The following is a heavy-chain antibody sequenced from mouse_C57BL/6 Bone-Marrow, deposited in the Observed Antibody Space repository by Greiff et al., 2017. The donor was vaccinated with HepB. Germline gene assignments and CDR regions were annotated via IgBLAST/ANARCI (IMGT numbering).Heavy chain of an antibody. CDR3: TTEGYYYGSSYAMDY. J-gene: IGHJ4*01. CDR2: IDPENGDT. V-gene: IGHV14-4*01. D-gene: IGHD1-1*01. CDR1: GFNIKDDY. Sequence: EVQLVESGAELVRPGASVKLSCTASGFNIKDDYMHWVKQRPEQGLEWIGWIDPENGDTEYASKFQGKATITADTSSNTAYLQLSSLTSEDTAVYYCTTEGYYYGSSYAMDYWGQGTSVTVSS.